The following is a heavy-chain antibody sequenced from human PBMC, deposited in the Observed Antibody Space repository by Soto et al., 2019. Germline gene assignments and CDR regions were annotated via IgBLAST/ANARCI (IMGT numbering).Heavy chain of an antibody. J-gene: IGHJ6*02. D-gene: IGHD1-26*01. CDR1: GFTVSTNY. CDR2: MFYGGST. V-gene: IGHV3-66*01. Sequence: EVQLVESGGGLVQPGGSLRLFYAASGFTVSTNYMTWVRQAPGKGLEWVSVMFYGGSTYYAASVKGRFTISRDDSKNTVYLQMNSLRAEDPAFYYCATTGMGLTLYYYYHGMDVWGQGTTVTVSS. CDR3: ATTGMGLTLYYYYHGMDV.